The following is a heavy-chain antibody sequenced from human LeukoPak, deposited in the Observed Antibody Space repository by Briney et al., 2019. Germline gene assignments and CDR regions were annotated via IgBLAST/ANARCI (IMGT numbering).Heavy chain of an antibody. V-gene: IGHV4-59*01. J-gene: IGHJ6*02. Sequence: ASETLSLTCTVSGGSISSYYWSWIRQPPGKGLEWIGYIYYSGSTNYNPSLKSRVTISVDTSKNQFSLKLSSVTAADTAVYYCARVRDQQLVYYYHYGMDVWGQGTTVTVSS. D-gene: IGHD6-13*01. CDR1: GGSISSYY. CDR2: IYYSGST. CDR3: ARVRDQQLVYYYHYGMDV.